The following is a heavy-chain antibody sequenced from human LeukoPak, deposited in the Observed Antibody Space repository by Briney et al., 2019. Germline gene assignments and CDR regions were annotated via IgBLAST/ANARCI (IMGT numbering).Heavy chain of an antibody. CDR3: AELGITMIGGV. V-gene: IGHV4-38-2*02. J-gene: IGHJ6*04. CDR2: FHHSGST. D-gene: IGHD3-10*02. CDR1: GYSISSGFY. Sequence: SETLSLTCSVSGYSISSGFYWDWIRQPPGKGLEWIGSFHHSGSTPYNPSLNSRVSISVDTSKNQLSLKLSSVTAADTAVYYCAELGITMIGGVWGKGTTVTISS.